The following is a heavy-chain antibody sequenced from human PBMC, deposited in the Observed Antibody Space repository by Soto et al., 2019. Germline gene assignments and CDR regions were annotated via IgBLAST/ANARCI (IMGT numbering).Heavy chain of an antibody. CDR3: ARGIAAAANFDY. V-gene: IGHV3-66*01. CDR1: GFTLSSNY. CDR2: IYSGGST. D-gene: IGHD6-13*01. J-gene: IGHJ4*02. Sequence: GSLKLSCAASGFTLSSNYMSWVRQAPGKGLEWVSVIYSGGSTYYADPVKGRFTISRDNSKNTLYLQMNSLRAEDTAVYYCARGIAAAANFDYWGQGTLVTVSS.